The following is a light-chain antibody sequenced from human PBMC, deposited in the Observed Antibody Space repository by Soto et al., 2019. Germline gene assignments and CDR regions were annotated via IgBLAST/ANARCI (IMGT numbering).Light chain of an antibody. CDR3: NSYEGSVPA. CDR1: SSDVGGYNY. CDR2: EVT. Sequence: QSVLTQPASVSGSPGQSITISCTGTSSDVGGYNYVSWYQHHPGKAPKLIIYEVTNRPSGVSNRFAGSKSGNTASLTVSGLQAEDEADYYCNSYEGSVPAFGGGTKLTVL. J-gene: IGLJ2*01. V-gene: IGLV2-14*01.